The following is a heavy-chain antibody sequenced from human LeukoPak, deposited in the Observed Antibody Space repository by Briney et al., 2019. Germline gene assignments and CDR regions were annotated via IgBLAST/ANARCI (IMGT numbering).Heavy chain of an antibody. CDR2: INHGGST. CDR3: ATLPGGPLAGFFDY. J-gene: IGHJ4*02. V-gene: IGHV4-34*01. CDR1: GGSFSCYD. Sequence: SETLSLTCAVYGGSFSCYDWSWLRQPPGKGLEWIGEINHGGSTNYNPSLKSRVTISVDTSKNQFSLKLSSVTAADTAVYYCATLPGGPLAGFFDYWGQGTLVTVSS. D-gene: IGHD6-19*01.